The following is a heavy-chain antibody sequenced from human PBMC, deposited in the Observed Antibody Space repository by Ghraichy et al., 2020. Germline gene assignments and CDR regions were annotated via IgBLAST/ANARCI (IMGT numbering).Heavy chain of an antibody. CDR3: ARAPAFYGNSGSRTCSGMDV. Sequence: GGSLRLSCAASGFTIGSNFMSWVRQAPGRGLEWVAVIYGGGGSSFSDSVRDTFTISRDDSQNSMFLQMDNVGPEDTGVYYCARAPAFYGNSGSRTCSGMDVWGQGTTVTVSS. J-gene: IGHJ6*02. CDR2: IYGGGGS. D-gene: IGHD4-23*01. CDR1: GFTIGSNF. V-gene: IGHV3-66*01.